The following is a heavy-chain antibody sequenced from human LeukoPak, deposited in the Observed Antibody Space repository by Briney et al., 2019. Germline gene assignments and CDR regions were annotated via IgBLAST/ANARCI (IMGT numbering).Heavy chain of an antibody. CDR2: IIPIFGTA. J-gene: IGHJ3*02. CDR1: GGTFSSYA. V-gene: IGHV1-69*01. D-gene: IGHD3-22*01. Sequence: ASVKVSCKASGGTFSSYAISWVRQAPGQGLEWMGGIIPIFGTANYAQKFQGRVTITADESTSTAYMELSSLRSEDTAVYYCARDRVLPPYYYDRSGSRMLPFDIWGQGAMVTVSS. CDR3: ARDRVLPPYYYDRSGSRMLPFDI.